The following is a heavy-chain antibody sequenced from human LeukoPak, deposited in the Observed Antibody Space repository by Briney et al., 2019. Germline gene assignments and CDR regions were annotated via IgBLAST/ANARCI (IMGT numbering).Heavy chain of an antibody. V-gene: IGHV4-34*01. Sequence: PSETLSLTCAVYGGSFSGYYWGWIRQPPGKGLEWIGSIYYSGSTYYNPSLKSRVTISVDTSKNQFSLKLSSVTAADTAVYYCARGDSRITMVRGVYYFDYWGQGTLVTVSS. CDR1: GGSFSGYY. CDR2: IYYSGST. D-gene: IGHD3-10*01. CDR3: ARGDSRITMVRGVYYFDY. J-gene: IGHJ4*02.